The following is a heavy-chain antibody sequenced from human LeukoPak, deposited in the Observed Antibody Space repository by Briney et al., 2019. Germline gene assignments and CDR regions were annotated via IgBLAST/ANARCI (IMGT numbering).Heavy chain of an antibody. D-gene: IGHD3-16*01. V-gene: IGHV1-8*01. CDR2: MNPNSGNT. CDR1: GYTFTGYD. Sequence: ASVKVSCKASGYTFTGYDINWVRQATGQGLEWMGWMNPNSGNTGYAQKFQGRVTMTRNTSISTAYMELSSLRSEDTAVYYCAREGGKLYGMDVWGQGTTVTVSS. CDR3: AREGGKLYGMDV. J-gene: IGHJ6*02.